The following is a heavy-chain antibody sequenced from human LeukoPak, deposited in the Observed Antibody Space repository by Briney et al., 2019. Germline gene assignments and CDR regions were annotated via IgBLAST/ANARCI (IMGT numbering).Heavy chain of an antibody. D-gene: IGHD3-22*01. CDR3: ARGVPYYYDSSGYYYNY. V-gene: IGHV4-34*01. J-gene: IGHJ4*02. Sequence: SETLSLTCAVYGGSFSGYYWSWIRQPPGKGLEWIGEINHSGSTNYNPSLKSRVTISVDTSKNQFSLKLSSVTAADTAVYYCARGVPYYYDSSGYYYNYWGQGTLVTVSS. CDR2: INHSGST. CDR1: GGSFSGYY.